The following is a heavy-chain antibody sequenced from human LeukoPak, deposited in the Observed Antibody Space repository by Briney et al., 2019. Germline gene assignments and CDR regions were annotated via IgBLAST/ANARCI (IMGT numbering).Heavy chain of an antibody. V-gene: IGHV1-2*02. J-gene: IGHJ4*02. CDR3: AREDGSGNFCFDY. Sequence: ASVKVSCKASGYTFTGYYMHWVRQAPGQGLEWMGWINPNSGGTNYAQKFQGRVTMTRDTSISTAYMELRRLRSGDTAVYYCAREDGSGNFCFDYWGQGTLVTVSS. CDR1: GYTFTGYY. CDR2: INPNSGGT. D-gene: IGHD3-10*01.